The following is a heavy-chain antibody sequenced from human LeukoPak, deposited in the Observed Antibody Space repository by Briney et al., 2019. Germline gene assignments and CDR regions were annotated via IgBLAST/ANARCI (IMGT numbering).Heavy chain of an antibody. CDR3: ARDSFYGDFDY. CDR1: GYTFTSYA. V-gene: IGHV1-3*01. CDR2: INAGNGNT. J-gene: IGHJ4*02. D-gene: IGHD2/OR15-2a*01. Sequence: ASVRVSCKASGYTFTSYAMHWVGQAPGQRLEWMGWINAGNGNTKYSQKFQGRVTITRDTSGSTAYMELSSLRSEDTAVYYCARDSFYGDFDYWGQGTLVTVSS.